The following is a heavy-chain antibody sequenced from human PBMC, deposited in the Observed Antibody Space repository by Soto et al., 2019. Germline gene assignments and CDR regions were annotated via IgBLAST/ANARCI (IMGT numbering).Heavy chain of an antibody. CDR3: ARTPIYHFFAGYYFVDY. V-gene: IGHV4-34*01. Sequence: QVQLRQWGAGLLKPSETLSLTCAVFGGSFSDYYWTWIRQPPGKGLEWIGEINHSGTTSYTPSLKSRLTISVDTSNNQFSLKLSSVTAAATAVYYCARTPIYHFFAGYYFVDYWGQGTLVTVSS. J-gene: IGHJ4*02. CDR2: INHSGTT. D-gene: IGHD3-9*01. CDR1: GGSFSDYY.